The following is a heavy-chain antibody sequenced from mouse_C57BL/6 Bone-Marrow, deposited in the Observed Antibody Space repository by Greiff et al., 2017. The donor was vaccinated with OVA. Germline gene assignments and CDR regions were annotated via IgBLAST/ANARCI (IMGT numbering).Heavy chain of an antibody. J-gene: IGHJ3*01. CDR2: IDPENGDN. CDR3: TTRYYYGSSLFAY. Sequence: VQLQQSGAELVRPGASVKLSCTASGFNFKDDYMHWVKQRPEQGLEWIGWIDPENGDNEYASKFQGKGTITADTSSHTAYMQLSRLTSENTAVYYCTTRYYYGSSLFAYWGQGTLVTVSA. D-gene: IGHD1-1*01. CDR1: GFNFKDDY. V-gene: IGHV14-4*01.